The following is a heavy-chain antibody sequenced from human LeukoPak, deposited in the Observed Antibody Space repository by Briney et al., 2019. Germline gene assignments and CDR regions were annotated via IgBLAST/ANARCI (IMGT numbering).Heavy chain of an antibody. CDR3: ARGRRDDFWSGYSLYYFDY. J-gene: IGHJ4*02. CDR1: GGSFSGYY. D-gene: IGHD3-3*01. CDR2: VNHGGST. V-gene: IGHV4-34*01. Sequence: PSEALSLTCAVYGGSFSGYYWSWIRQPPGKGLEWIGEVNHGGSTNYNPSLKSRVSISVDTSKNQFSLRLNSVTAADTAVYYCARGRRDDFWSGYSLYYFDYWGQGTLVTVSS.